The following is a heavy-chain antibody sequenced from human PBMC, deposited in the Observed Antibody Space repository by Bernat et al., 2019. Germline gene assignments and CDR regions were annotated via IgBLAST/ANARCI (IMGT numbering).Heavy chain of an antibody. CDR1: GFTFSNYA. V-gene: IGHV3-23*01. CDR2: ISGSGANT. Sequence: EVQLLESGGGLVQPGGSLRLSCAASGFTFSNYAMNWVRQAPGKGLEWVSSISGSGANTYYADSVKGRFTISRDNSKNTLYLQINSLRAEDTALYYCAKDLRWTYGSESYGWFDPWGQGVLVTVSS. CDR3: AKDLRWTYGSESYGWFDP. D-gene: IGHD3-10*01. J-gene: IGHJ5*02.